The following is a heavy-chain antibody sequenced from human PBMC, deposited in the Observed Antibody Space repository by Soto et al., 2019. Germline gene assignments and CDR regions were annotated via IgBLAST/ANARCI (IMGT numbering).Heavy chain of an antibody. Sequence: QVQLVESGGGVVQPGRSLGLSCAVSGFSFSNCGMHWVRQAPGKGLEWVAVISYDGSIKYYADSVRRRFTISRDNSKNTVYLQVNSLRPDDTAVYYCAKSALPHPDYYSAMDVWGQGTTVTVSS. J-gene: IGHJ6*02. CDR1: GFSFSNCG. CDR3: AKSALPHPDYYSAMDV. V-gene: IGHV3-30*18. CDR2: ISYDGSIK.